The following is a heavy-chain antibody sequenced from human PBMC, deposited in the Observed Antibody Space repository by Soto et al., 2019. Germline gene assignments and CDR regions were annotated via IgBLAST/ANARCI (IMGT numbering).Heavy chain of an antibody. CDR2: IYYSGST. CDR3: ARSSGIMVRGVILSDYYYYMDV. CDR1: GGSISSYY. Sequence: SETLSLTCTVSGGSISSYYWSWIRQPPGKGLEWIGYIYYSGSTNYNPSLKSRVTISVDTSKNQFSLKLSSVTAADTAMYYCARSSGIMVRGVILSDYYYYMDVWGKGTTVTVSS. D-gene: IGHD3-10*01. J-gene: IGHJ6*03. V-gene: IGHV4-59*01.